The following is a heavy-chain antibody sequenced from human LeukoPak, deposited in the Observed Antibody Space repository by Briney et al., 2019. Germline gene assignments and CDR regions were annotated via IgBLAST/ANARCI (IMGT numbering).Heavy chain of an antibody. V-gene: IGHV3-64D*06. CDR1: GFTFTSHV. CDR2: ISMNVQTT. Sequence: GGSLRLSCSASGFTFTSHVMHWVRQAPGKGLQYVSGISMNVQTTYYAGSVKGRFTISRDSSKNTVYLQMNSLTAEDTAVCYCVREGLERRTNFDYWGQRTLVSVSS. D-gene: IGHD1-1*01. CDR3: VREGLERRTNFDY. J-gene: IGHJ4*02.